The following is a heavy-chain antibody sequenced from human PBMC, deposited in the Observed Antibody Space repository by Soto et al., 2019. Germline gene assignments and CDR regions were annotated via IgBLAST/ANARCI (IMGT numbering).Heavy chain of an antibody. V-gene: IGHV4-59*01. CDR1: GGSISSYY. CDR2: IYYSGST. Sequence: SETLSLTCTVSGGSISSYYWSWIRQPPGKGLEWIGYIYYSGSTNYNPSLKSRVTISVDTSKNQFSLKLSSVTAADTAVYYCARGGGRAVAGLDYWGQGTLVTVSS. J-gene: IGHJ4*02. D-gene: IGHD6-19*01. CDR3: ARGGGRAVAGLDY.